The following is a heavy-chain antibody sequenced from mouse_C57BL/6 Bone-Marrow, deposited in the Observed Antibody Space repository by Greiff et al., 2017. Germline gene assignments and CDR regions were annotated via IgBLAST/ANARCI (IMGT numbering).Heavy chain of an antibody. CDR1: GYTFTSYW. CDR3: ARRGELLGYFED. V-gene: IGHV1-55*01. D-gene: IGHD2-12*01. J-gene: IGHJ1*03. CDR2: IYPGSGST. Sequence: QVQLQQPGAELVKPGASVKMSCKASGYTFTSYWITWVKQRPGQGLEWIGDIYPGSGSTNYNEKFTSKATLTVDTSSSTAYMQLSSLTSEDSSVYYGARRGELLGYFEDWGTGTTVTVSS.